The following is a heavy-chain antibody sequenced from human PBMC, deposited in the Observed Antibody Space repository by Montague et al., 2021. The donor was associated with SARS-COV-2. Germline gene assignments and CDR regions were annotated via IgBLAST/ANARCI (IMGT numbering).Heavy chain of an antibody. CDR1: GYSISTGYY. Sequence: SETLSLTCTVSGYSISTGYYWGWIRQPPGKGLEWIGTIYHSGSTYFNPSLKSRVTIPVDTSKNQFSLNLSSVTAADTAVYYCAKVAGSHDTFDIWGRGTMVTVPS. CDR3: AKVAGSHDTFDI. CDR2: IYHSGST. J-gene: IGHJ3*02. D-gene: IGHD6-19*01. V-gene: IGHV4-38-2*02.